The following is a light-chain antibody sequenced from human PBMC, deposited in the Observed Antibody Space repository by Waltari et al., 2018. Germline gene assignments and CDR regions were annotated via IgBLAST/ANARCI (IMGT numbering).Light chain of an antibody. CDR3: QQRSNWPLHT. CDR1: QSVSSY. CDR2: DAS. V-gene: IGKV3-11*01. Sequence: EIVLTQSPATLSLSPGERATLSCRASQSVSSYLAWYQQRPRQAPRLLIYDASNSATGIPARFSGSGSGTDFTLTISTLEPEDFAVYYCQQRSNWPLHTFGQGTKLEIK. J-gene: IGKJ2*01.